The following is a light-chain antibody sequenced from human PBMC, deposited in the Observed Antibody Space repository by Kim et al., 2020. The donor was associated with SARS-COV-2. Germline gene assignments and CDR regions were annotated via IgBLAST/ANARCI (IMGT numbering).Light chain of an antibody. Sequence: SPGERVTPSCRASQSVRSNYLAWYQQKPGQAPRLLIFTASTRATGIPDRFSGSGSGTDFTLTISRLEPEDFAVYFCQQYAGSPGTFGQGTKVDIK. CDR2: TAS. CDR1: QSVRSNY. V-gene: IGKV3-20*01. CDR3: QQYAGSPGT. J-gene: IGKJ1*01.